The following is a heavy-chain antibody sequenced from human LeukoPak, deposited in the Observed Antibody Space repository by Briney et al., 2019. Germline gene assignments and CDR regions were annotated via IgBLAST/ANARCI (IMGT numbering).Heavy chain of an antibody. CDR2: IYYSGST. Sequence: SETLSLTCTVSGGSISSSSYYWGWIRQPPGKGLEWIGSIYYSGSTYYNPSLKSRVTISVDTSKNQFSLKLSSVTAADTAVYYCASGTIAAAILPDYFDYWGQGTLVTVSS. V-gene: IGHV4-39*07. CDR3: ASGTIAAAILPDYFDY. CDR1: GGSISSSSYY. J-gene: IGHJ4*02. D-gene: IGHD6-13*01.